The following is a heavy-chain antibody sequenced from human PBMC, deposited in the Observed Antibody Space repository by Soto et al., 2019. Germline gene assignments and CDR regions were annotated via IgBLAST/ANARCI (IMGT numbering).Heavy chain of an antibody. D-gene: IGHD6-19*01. V-gene: IGHV4-39*01. CDR2: IYYSGST. J-gene: IGHJ4*02. Sequence: PSETLSLTCTVSGGSISSSRYYWGWIRQPPGKGLEWIGSIYYSGSTYYNPSLKSRVTISVDTSKNQFSLKLSSVTAADTAVYYCARHAVHSSGFNDYWGQGTLVTVSS. CDR3: ARHAVHSSGFNDY. CDR1: GGSISSSRYY.